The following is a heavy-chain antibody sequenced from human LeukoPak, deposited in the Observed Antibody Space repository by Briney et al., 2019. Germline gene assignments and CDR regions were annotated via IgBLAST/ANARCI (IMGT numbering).Heavy chain of an antibody. V-gene: IGHV4-39*07. CDR2: IHYDGST. Sequence: KPSETLSLTCTVSGGSLRSSTYYWAWIRQPPGKGLEWLGSIHYDGSTFDNPSLKSRVTMSVDTSRNHFSLKMTSVTAADTAVYYCARDNGSLLDSWGQGILVTVSS. CDR1: GGSLRSSTYY. J-gene: IGHJ4*02. D-gene: IGHD3-16*02. CDR3: ARDNGSLLDS.